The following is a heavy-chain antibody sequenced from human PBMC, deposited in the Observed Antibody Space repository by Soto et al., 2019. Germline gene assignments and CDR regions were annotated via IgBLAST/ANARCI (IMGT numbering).Heavy chain of an antibody. Sequence: PSETLSLTCTVSGGSISSYYWSWIRQPPEKGLEWIGYIYYSGSTNYNPSLKSRVTMSVDTSKNQFSLKLSSVTAVDTAVYYCARTSGADAFDIWGQGTMVTVSS. J-gene: IGHJ3*02. CDR3: ARTSGADAFDI. CDR1: GGSISSYY. CDR2: IYYSGST. D-gene: IGHD2-15*01. V-gene: IGHV4-59*08.